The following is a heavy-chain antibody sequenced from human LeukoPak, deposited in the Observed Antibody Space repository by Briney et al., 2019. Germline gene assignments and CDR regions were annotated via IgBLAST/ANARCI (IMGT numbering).Heavy chain of an antibody. CDR3: ARSWGYDFWSGNLLDY. Sequence: HPSETLSLTCAVSGYSISSGYYWAWIRQPPGKGLEWIGSIYHSGSTYYNPSLRSRVTVSIDMSKNQFSLKLSSVTAADTAMYYCARSWGYDFWSGNLLDYWGQGTLVTVSS. CDR1: GYSISSGYY. CDR2: IYHSGST. D-gene: IGHD3-3*01. J-gene: IGHJ4*02. V-gene: IGHV4-38-2*01.